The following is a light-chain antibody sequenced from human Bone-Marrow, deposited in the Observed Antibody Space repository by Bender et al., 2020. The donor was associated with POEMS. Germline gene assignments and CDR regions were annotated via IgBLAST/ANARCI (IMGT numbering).Light chain of an antibody. V-gene: IGLV3-1*01. CDR2: QDT. Sequence: SYVLAQPPSVSVSPGQTATISCSGDNLQNKYTSWYQQRPGQSPVLVTYQDTKRPSGIPERRSGSNSGNTATLTISGNQSMDEAGYYCQAWDSSTLVFGGGTRLTIL. J-gene: IGLJ3*02. CDR3: QAWDSSTLV. CDR1: NLQNKY.